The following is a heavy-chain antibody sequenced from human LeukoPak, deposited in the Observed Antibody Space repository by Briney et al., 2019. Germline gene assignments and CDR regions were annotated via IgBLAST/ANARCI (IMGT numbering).Heavy chain of an antibody. CDR2: ISYDGSNK. Sequence: GRSLRLSCAASGFTFSSYGMHWVRQAPGKGLERVAVISYDGSNKYYADSMKGRFTISRDNSKNTLYLQLNSLRAEDTAVYYCAKDLLEGYDIWTGYIMGQDYWGQGTLVTVSS. V-gene: IGHV3-30*18. CDR1: GFTFSSYG. CDR3: AKDLLEGYDIWTGYIMGQDY. J-gene: IGHJ4*02. D-gene: IGHD3-9*01.